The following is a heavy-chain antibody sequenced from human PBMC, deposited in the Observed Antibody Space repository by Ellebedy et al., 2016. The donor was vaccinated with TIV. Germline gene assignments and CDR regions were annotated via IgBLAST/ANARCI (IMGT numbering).Heavy chain of an antibody. D-gene: IGHD2-8*01. V-gene: IGHV3-23*01. CDR3: GKEMLNNGFADA. CDR1: GFTFSSFA. CDR2: ISDDGGTT. Sequence: GESLKISCAASGFTFSSFAMSWVRQAPGKGLEWVSAISDDGGTTYYAASVQGRFTISRDNSKNTVYLQMNSLRADDTAVYYCGKEMLNNGFADAWGQGVLVTVSS. J-gene: IGHJ5*02.